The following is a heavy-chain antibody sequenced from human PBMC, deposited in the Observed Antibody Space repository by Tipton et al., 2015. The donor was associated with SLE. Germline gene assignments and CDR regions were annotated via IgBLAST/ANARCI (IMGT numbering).Heavy chain of an antibody. D-gene: IGHD2-2*01. Sequence: TLSLTCTVSGGSINSHFWSWIRQPPGKGLEWIGHSGSTNYNPSLKSRVTISVDTSKDQFSLKLSSVTAADTAVYYCARCSTRHYYYYYMDVWGKGTTVTVSS. J-gene: IGHJ6*03. CDR2: HSGST. CDR1: GGSINSHF. CDR3: ARCSTRHYYYYYMDV. V-gene: IGHV4-59*11.